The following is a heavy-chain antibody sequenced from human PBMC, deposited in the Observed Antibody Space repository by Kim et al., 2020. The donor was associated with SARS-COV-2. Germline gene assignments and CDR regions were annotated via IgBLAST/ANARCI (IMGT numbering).Heavy chain of an antibody. CDR1: GGTFSSYA. Sequence: SVKVSCKASGGTFSSYAISWVRQAPGQGLEWMGGIIPIFGTANYAQKFQGRVTITADESTSTAYMELSSLRSENTAVYYCARGSMVRGVIGWFDPWGQGTLVTVSS. J-gene: IGHJ5*02. D-gene: IGHD3-10*01. CDR3: ARGSMVRGVIGWFDP. V-gene: IGHV1-69*13. CDR2: IIPIFGTA.